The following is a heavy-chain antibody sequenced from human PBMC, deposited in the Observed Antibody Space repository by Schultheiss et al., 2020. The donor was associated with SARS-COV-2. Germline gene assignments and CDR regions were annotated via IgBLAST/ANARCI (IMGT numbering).Heavy chain of an antibody. J-gene: IGHJ2*01. CDR2: ISAYNGNT. CDR3: ARDGLRTTVTFDL. Sequence: ASVKVSCKASGYTFTSYGISWVRQAPGQGLEWMGWISAYNGNTKYAQKFQGGVTMTTDTSTSTAYMELRRLRSDDTAIYYCARDGLRTTVTFDLWGRGTLVTVSS. D-gene: IGHD4-17*01. CDR1: GYTFTSYG. V-gene: IGHV1-18*01.